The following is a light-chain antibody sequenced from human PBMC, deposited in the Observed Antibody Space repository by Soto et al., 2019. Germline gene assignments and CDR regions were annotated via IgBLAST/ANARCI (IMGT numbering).Light chain of an antibody. CDR1: SSDVGAYNY. CDR2: DVS. CDR3: SSYAGNYVYV. Sequence: QSALTQPRSVSGSPGQSVTISCTGTSSDVGAYNYVSWYQRHAGKGPKLIIHDVSARPSGVPDRFSASKSGNTASLTISGLQTEEEADYYCSSYAGNYVYVFGSGTKVTVL. V-gene: IGLV2-11*01. J-gene: IGLJ1*01.